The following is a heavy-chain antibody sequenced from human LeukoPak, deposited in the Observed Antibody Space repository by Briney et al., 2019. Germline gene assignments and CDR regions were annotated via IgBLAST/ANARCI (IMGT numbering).Heavy chain of an antibody. D-gene: IGHD6-13*01. V-gene: IGHV1-18*01. CDR3: ARDSTRYSSTPIAFDI. CDR1: GYILRNYD. J-gene: IGHJ3*02. CDR2: ISVYNGNT. Sequence: GASVKVSCKASGYILRNYDMSWVRQAPGQGLEWMGWISVYNGNTNYPQKFQGRVTMTTDTSTNTAYMDLRSLRSDDTAVYYCARDSTRYSSTPIAFDIWGQGTMVTVSS.